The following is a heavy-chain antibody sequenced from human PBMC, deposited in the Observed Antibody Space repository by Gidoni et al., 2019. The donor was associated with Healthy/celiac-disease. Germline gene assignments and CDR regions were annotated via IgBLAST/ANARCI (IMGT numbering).Heavy chain of an antibody. D-gene: IGHD3-3*01. CDR3: AHRLDFWSWDAFDI. CDR2: IYWNDDK. CDR1: GFSLSTSGVG. V-gene: IGHV2-5*01. J-gene: IGHJ3*02. Sequence: KESGPTLVKPTQTLTLTCTFSGFSLSTSGVGVGWIRQPPGKALEWLALIYWNDDKRYSPSLKSRLTITKDTSKNQVVLTMTNMDPVDTATYYCAHRLDFWSWDAFDIWGQGTMVTVSS.